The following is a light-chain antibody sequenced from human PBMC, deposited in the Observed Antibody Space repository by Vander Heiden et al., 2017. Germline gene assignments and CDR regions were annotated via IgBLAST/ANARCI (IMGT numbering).Light chain of an antibody. CDR3: HQYDNLPYT. J-gene: IGKJ2*01. CDR1: EDITIY. Sequence: IQMTQSPSSLSASVGDRVTITCQASEDITIYLNWYQQKPGKAPQLLIYDTSNLETGVSSRFSGSGSGTYFTFPISSLQPEDIATYYCHQYDNLPYTFGQGTKLGIK. V-gene: IGKV1-33*01. CDR2: DTS.